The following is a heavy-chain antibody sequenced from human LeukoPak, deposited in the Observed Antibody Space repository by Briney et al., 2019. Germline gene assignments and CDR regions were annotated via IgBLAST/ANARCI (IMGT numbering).Heavy chain of an antibody. CDR1: GYTFTGYY. CDR2: INPNSGGT. Sequence: ASVKVSCKASGYTFTGYYMHWVRQAPGQGLEWMGWINPNSGGTNYAQKFQGRVTMTRDTSISTAYMELSGLRSDDTAVYYCARDRTMVRANWFDPWGQGTLVTVSS. D-gene: IGHD3-10*01. J-gene: IGHJ5*02. V-gene: IGHV1-2*02. CDR3: ARDRTMVRANWFDP.